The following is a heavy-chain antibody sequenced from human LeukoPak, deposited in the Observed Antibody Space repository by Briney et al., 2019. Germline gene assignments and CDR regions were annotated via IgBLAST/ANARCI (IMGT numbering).Heavy chain of an antibody. V-gene: IGHV4-30-4*08. D-gene: IGHD6-6*01. CDR3: ARHVVGACTTCSNARPFDY. Sequence: SQTLSLTCTVSGGSISSGDYYWSWIRQPPGKGLEWIGYIYYSGSTYYNPSLKSRVTISVDTSKNQFSLKLSSVTAADTAVYYCARHVVGACTTCSNARPFDYWGQGTLVTVSS. CDR2: IYYSGST. CDR1: GGSISSGDYY. J-gene: IGHJ4*02.